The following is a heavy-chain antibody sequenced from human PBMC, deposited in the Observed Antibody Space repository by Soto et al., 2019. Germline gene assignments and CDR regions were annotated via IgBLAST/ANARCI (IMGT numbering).Heavy chain of an antibody. CDR2: ISNDESIK. CDR3: ARGLRSVLDY. D-gene: IGHD6-6*01. J-gene: IGHJ4*02. V-gene: IGHV3-33*01. CDR1: GFTFRHLG. Sequence: GGSLRLSWVASGFTFRHLGRHWVRQAPGKRLEWVAVISNDESIKQYADSVRGRFAIARDNSKNTLYLQVTRLRAEDTAIYYCARGLRSVLDYWGPGALVTVSS.